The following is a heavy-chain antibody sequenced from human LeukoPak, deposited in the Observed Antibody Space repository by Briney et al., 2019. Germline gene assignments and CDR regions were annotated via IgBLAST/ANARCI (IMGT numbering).Heavy chain of an antibody. CDR3: ARDAVGMDV. J-gene: IGHJ6*02. V-gene: IGHV3-30*04. CDR2: ISSDGSSV. Sequence: PGRSLRLSCAASGFTFSSYAIDWVRRAPGKGLEWVAVISSDGSSVYYAESVTGRFTISRDNSKNTQYLQMNSLRLEDTAVYYCARDAVGMDVWGQGTTVTVAS. CDR1: GFTFSSYA.